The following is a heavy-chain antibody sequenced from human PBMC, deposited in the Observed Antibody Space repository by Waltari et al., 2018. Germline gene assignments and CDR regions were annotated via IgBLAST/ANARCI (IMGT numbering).Heavy chain of an antibody. Sequence: VQLVESGGGLVQPGGSLRPSWSASGFTFGTFLMNWVRQAPGKGQEWIGEINHSGSTNYNPSLKSRVTISVDTSKNQFSLKLSSVTAADTAVYYCASLRDGYNRDFDYWGQGTLVTVSS. V-gene: IGHV4-34*01. CDR2: INHSGST. J-gene: IGHJ4*02. CDR3: ASLRDGYNRDFDY. D-gene: IGHD5-12*01. CDR1: GFTFGTFL.